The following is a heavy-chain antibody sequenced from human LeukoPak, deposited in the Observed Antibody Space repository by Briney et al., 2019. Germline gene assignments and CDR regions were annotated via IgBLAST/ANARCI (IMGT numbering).Heavy chain of an antibody. CDR1: GFTFSSYW. CDR3: ARDRRPDPYYFDY. J-gene: IGHJ4*02. D-gene: IGHD2-2*01. CDR2: IKQDGCEK. V-gene: IGHV3-7*03. Sequence: PGGSLRLSCAASGFTFSSYWMSWVRQAPGKGLEWVANIKQDGCEKYFVDSVKGRFTISRDNAKNSLYLQMNSLRAEDTAVYYCARDRRPDPYYFDYWGQGTLVTVSS.